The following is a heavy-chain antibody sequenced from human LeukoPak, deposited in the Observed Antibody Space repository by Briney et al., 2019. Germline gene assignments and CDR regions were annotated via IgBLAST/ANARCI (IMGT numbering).Heavy chain of an antibody. Sequence: PGGSLRLSCAASGFTSSSYALNWVRQAPGKGLEWVSSISGSGGSTDYADSVKGRFTISRDNSKNTLFLQMNSLRAEDTAVYYCAKALGGSGSYRNWFDPWGQGTLVTVSS. V-gene: IGHV3-23*01. CDR1: GFTSSSYA. J-gene: IGHJ5*02. D-gene: IGHD1-26*01. CDR3: AKALGGSGSYRNWFDP. CDR2: ISGSGGST.